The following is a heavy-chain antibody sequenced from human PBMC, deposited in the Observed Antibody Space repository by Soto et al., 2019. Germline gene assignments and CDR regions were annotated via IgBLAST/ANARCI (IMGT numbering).Heavy chain of an antibody. J-gene: IGHJ6*02. CDR3: ARDRVMRGNAYYYGMDV. Sequence: QVLLVQSGAEVKKPGSSVRVSCKTSGGTFSSFAISWVQLAPGQGLEWMGVIVPMFAAPTYAQKFQGRVSITADESTRTAYMELSRLRSDDTAVYYCARDRVMRGNAYYYGMDVWGQGTTVTVSS. D-gene: IGHD2-21*01. CDR1: GGTFSSFA. V-gene: IGHV1-69*12. CDR2: IVPMFAAP.